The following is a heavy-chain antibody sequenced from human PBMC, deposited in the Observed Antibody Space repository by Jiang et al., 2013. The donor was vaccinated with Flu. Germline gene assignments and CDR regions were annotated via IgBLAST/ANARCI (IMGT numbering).Heavy chain of an antibody. CDR1: GFTFRNYV. D-gene: IGHD6-19*01. V-gene: IGHV3-23*01. Sequence: SCAASGFTFRNYVMSLGPPGVQGRGLEWVSGISGSGDGTNSADSVKGRFTISRDNSKNTLYLQMNSLRAEDTAVYYCASRITMAGARMSPLDFWGQGTLVTVSS. J-gene: IGHJ4*02. CDR2: ISGSGDGT. CDR3: ASRITMAGARMSPLDF.